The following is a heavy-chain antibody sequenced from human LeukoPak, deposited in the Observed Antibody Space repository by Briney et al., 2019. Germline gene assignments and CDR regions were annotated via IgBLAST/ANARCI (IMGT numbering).Heavy chain of an antibody. CDR1: GGSISSYY. V-gene: IGHV4-59*12. D-gene: IGHD3-3*01. CDR2: IYYSGST. J-gene: IGHJ5*02. Sequence: PSETLSLTCTVSGGSISSYYWSWIRQPPGKGLEWIGYIYYSGSTNYNPSLKSRVTISVDTSKNQFSLKLSSVTAADTAVYYCARAADFWSGYYPSDWFDPWGQGTLVTVSS. CDR3: ARAADFWSGYYPSDWFDP.